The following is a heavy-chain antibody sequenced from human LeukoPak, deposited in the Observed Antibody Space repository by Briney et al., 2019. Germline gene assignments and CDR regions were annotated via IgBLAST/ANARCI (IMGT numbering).Heavy chain of an antibody. Sequence: PGGSLRLSCAASGFTFSSYAMHWVRQAPGKGLEWVAVISSDGSNKYYADSVKGRFTISRDNSKNTLYLQMNSLRAEDTAVYYCARDPALGYCSGGSCPPADYWGQGTLVTVSS. CDR1: GFTFSSYA. CDR3: ARDPALGYCSGGSCPPADY. D-gene: IGHD2-15*01. V-gene: IGHV3-30-3*01. CDR2: ISSDGSNK. J-gene: IGHJ4*02.